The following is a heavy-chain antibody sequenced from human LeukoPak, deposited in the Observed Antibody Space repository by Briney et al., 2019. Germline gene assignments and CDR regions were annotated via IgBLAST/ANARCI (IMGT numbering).Heavy chain of an antibody. Sequence: PGGSLRLSRAASGFTFSDYYMSWIRQAPGEGLEWVSYISSSGSTIYYTDSEKGQFTISRDNAKNSLYLQMNSLRAEDTAVYYCARDGPAAVDYWGQGTLVTVSS. V-gene: IGHV3-11*01. CDR2: ISSSGSTI. J-gene: IGHJ4*02. CDR3: ARDGPAAVDY. CDR1: GFTFSDYY. D-gene: IGHD2-15*01.